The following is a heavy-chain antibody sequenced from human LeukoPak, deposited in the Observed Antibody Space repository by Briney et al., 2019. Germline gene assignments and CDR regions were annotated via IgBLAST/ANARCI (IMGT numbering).Heavy chain of an antibody. J-gene: IGHJ5*02. CDR3: AKDSTPFYAINWFDP. D-gene: IGHD5/OR15-5a*01. Sequence: PGGSLRLSCAASGFTFSSYGMHWVRQAPGKGLEWVAFIRYDGSNKYYADSVKGRFTISRDNSKNTLYLQMNSLRAEDTAVYYCAKDSTPFYAINWFDPWGQGTLVTVSS. V-gene: IGHV3-30*02. CDR2: IRYDGSNK. CDR1: GFTFSSYG.